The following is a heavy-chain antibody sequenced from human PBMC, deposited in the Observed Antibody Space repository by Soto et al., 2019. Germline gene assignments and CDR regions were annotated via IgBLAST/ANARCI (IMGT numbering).Heavy chain of an antibody. Sequence: ASVKVSCKASGYTFTSYAMHWVRQAPGQRLEWMGWINAGNGNTKYSQKFQGRVTITRDTSASTAYMELSSLRSEDTAVYYCARSAAPHPTNWFDPWGQGTLVTVSS. CDR3: ARSAAPHPTNWFDP. D-gene: IGHD6-6*01. CDR1: GYTFTSYA. V-gene: IGHV1-3*01. J-gene: IGHJ5*02. CDR2: INAGNGNT.